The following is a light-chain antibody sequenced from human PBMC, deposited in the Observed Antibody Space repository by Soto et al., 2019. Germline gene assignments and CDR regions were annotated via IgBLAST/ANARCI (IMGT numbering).Light chain of an antibody. J-gene: IGKJ1*01. V-gene: IGKV3-20*01. Sequence: EIVLTQSPGTVSLSPGERATLSCRASQSVRDNYLAWYQQKPGQAPSLLIFDTSRRATGIPDRSTGSGSGTDFALTISRVEPQDIAVYFCQQYGSSPGTFGQGTKVDIK. CDR1: QSVRDNY. CDR3: QQYGSSPGT. CDR2: DTS.